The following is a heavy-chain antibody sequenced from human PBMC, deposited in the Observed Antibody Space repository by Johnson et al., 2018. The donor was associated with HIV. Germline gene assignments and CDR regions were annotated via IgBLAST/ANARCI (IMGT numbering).Heavy chain of an antibody. J-gene: IGHJ3*02. CDR2: VSSNGGRT. CDR1: GFTFSSYA. V-gene: IGHV3-64*01. D-gene: IGHD3-3*01. CDR3: ARERVHDKSGLDAFGI. Sequence: VQLVESGGGLVQPGGSLRLSCAASGFTFSSYAMHWVRQAPGKGLEYVSAVSSNGGRTYDANAVKGRFTIARDNSKNTLYIQMGRLRADDKGVYVCARERVHDKSGLDAFGIWGHGTMVTVSS.